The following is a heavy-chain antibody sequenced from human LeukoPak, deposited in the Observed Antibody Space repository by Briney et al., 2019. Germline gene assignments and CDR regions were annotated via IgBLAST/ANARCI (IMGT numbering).Heavy chain of an antibody. Sequence: SETLSLTCTVSGGSISSYYWSWIRQPPGKGLEWIGYIYYSGSTNYNPSLKSRVTISVDTSKNQFSLKLSSVTAADTAVYYCARYIVVVPAAGPDYYYYGMDVWGQGTTVTVPS. D-gene: IGHD2-2*01. CDR2: IYYSGST. J-gene: IGHJ6*02. V-gene: IGHV4-59*08. CDR3: ARYIVVVPAAGPDYYYYGMDV. CDR1: GGSISSYY.